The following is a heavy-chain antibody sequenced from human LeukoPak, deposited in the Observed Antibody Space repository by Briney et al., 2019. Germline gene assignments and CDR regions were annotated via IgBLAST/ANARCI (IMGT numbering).Heavy chain of an antibody. V-gene: IGHV4-59*01. CDR1: GGSLSIYY. CDR3: ARGYSNRQAFDI. CDR2: IYYSGST. D-gene: IGHD4-11*01. J-gene: IGHJ3*02. Sequence: SQTLFLTCTVSGGSLSIYYWSWVPHPPGRGLECGGYIYYSGSTNYNPSLKSRVTISVDTSKNQFSLKLSSVTAADTAVYYCARGYSNRQAFDIWGQGTMVTVAS.